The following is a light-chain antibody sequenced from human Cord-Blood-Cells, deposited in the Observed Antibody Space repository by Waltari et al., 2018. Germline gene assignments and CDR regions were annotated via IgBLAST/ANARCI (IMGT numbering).Light chain of an antibody. CDR3: QQSYSTPLT. J-gene: IGKJ4*02. CDR1: QSISSY. CDR2: AAS. V-gene: IGKV1-39*01. Sequence: DIQMTQSPSSLSASVGDRVTITCRASQSISSYLNWYQQKPGKAPKLLIYAASSLQSGVPSRFSGSGSGTDFTFTISSLQPVDFATYYCQQSYSTPLTFGGGTKVEIK.